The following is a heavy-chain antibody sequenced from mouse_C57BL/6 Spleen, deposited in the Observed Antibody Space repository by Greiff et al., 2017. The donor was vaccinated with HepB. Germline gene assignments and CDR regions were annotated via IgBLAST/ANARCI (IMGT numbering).Heavy chain of an antibody. D-gene: IGHD2-3*01. V-gene: IGHV6-3*01. J-gene: IGHJ3*01. CDR3: TIYDGYYGWFAY. CDR1: GFTFSNYW. Sequence: EVKVEESGGGLVQPGGSMKLSCVASGFTFSNYWMNWVRQSPEKGLEWVAQIRLKSDNYATHYAESVKGRFTISRDDSKSSVYLQMNNLRAEDTGIYYCTIYDGYYGWFAYWGQGTLVTVSA. CDR2: IRLKSDNYAT.